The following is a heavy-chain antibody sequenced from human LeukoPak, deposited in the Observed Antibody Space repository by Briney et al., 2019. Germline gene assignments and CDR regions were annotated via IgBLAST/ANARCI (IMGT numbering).Heavy chain of an antibody. V-gene: IGHV4-30-2*01. CDR3: ARGYCSSTSCWFDP. CDR2: IYHSGST. J-gene: IGHJ5*02. Sequence: PSETLSLTSAVSGGSISSGGYSWSWIRQPPGKGLEWIGYIYHSGSTYYNPSLKSRVTISVDRSKNQFSLKLSSVTAADTAVYYCARGYCSSTSCWFDPWGQGTLVTVSS. D-gene: IGHD2-2*01. CDR1: GGSISSGGYS.